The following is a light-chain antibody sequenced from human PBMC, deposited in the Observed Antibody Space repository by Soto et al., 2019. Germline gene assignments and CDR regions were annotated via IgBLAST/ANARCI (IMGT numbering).Light chain of an antibody. V-gene: IGKV3-20*01. CDR1: QGVSSRY. CDR3: QQYGSSPRT. Sequence: DIVLTQSPATLSLSPGDRATLSCRASQGVSSRYFAWYQQKPGEAPMLLIYGASSRATGIPDKFSGSGSGTDFTLTISRLEPEDFAVYYCQQYGSSPRTFGQGTKVEIK. J-gene: IGKJ1*01. CDR2: GAS.